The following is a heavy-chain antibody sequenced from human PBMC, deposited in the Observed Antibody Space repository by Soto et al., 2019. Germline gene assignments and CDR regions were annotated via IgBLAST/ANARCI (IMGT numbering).Heavy chain of an antibody. V-gene: IGHV3-30-3*01. J-gene: IGHJ3*02. CDR1: GFTFSSYA. CDR2: ISNDGSNK. D-gene: IGHD1-26*01. Sequence: QVQLVESGGGVVQPGRSLRLSCAASGFTFSSYAMHWVRQAPGKGLEWVAVISNDGSNKYYADSVKGRFTISRDNSKNTLDLQMNSLRAEDTAVYYCARERWEQDTDAFDIWGQGTMVTVSS. CDR3: ARERWEQDTDAFDI.